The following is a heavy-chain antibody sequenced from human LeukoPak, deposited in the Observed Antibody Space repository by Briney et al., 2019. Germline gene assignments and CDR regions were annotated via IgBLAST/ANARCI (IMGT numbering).Heavy chain of an antibody. Sequence: GGSLRLSCAASGFMFSDYYMTWIRQAPGKGLEFLAFISSSGSYTNSADSVKGRFTISRDNAKNSLYLQMNSLRDEDTAVYYCARVYGVLGSRAQQLMHWGQGTLVTVSS. CDR1: GFMFSDYY. CDR3: ARVYGVLGSRAQQLMH. J-gene: IGHJ4*02. CDR2: ISSSGSYT. D-gene: IGHD6-13*01. V-gene: IGHV3-11*06.